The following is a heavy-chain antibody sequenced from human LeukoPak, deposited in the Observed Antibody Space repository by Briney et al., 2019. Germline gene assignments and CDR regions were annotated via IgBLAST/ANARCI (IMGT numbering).Heavy chain of an antibody. CDR2: ISDSAGGT. D-gene: IGHD3-22*01. CDR3: AKYYYDSSGSRHLDY. Sequence: GGSLRLSCAASGFTFSKYAMSWVRQAPGTGLEWVSAISDSAGGTYYAASVRGRFTISRDNSKNTLHLQMNSLRAEDTAVYYCAKYYYDSSGSRHLDYWGQGTLVTVSS. CDR1: GFTFSKYA. J-gene: IGHJ4*02. V-gene: IGHV3-23*01.